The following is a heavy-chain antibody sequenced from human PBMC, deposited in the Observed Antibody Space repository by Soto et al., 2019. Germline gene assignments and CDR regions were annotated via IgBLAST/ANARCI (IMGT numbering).Heavy chain of an antibody. CDR1: GYTFTSYG. CDR3: ARVAVAGTAVDYYYGMDV. Sequence: ASVKVSCKASGYTFTSYGISWVRQAPGQGLEWMGWISAYNGNTNYAQKLQGRVTMTTDTSTSTAYMELRSLRSDDTAVYYCARVAVAGTAVDYYYGMDVWGQGTTVTVSS. J-gene: IGHJ6*02. V-gene: IGHV1-18*01. D-gene: IGHD6-19*01. CDR2: ISAYNGNT.